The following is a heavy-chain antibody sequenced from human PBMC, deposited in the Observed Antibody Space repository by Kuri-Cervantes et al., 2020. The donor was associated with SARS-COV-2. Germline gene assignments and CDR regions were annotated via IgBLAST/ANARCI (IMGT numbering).Heavy chain of an antibody. Sequence: ESLKISCTVSGGSISSNYYYWGWIRQPPGKGLEWIGSIYYSGSTYYNPSLKSRVTISVDTSKNQFSLKLSSVTAADTAVYYCARHAAESSSWLTEDWFDPWGQGTLVTVSS. J-gene: IGHJ5*02. CDR1: GGSISSNYYY. CDR2: IYYSGST. D-gene: IGHD6-13*01. CDR3: ARHAAESSSWLTEDWFDP. V-gene: IGHV4-39*01.